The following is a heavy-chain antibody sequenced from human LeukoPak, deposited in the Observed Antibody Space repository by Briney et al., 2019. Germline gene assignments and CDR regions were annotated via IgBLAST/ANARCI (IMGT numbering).Heavy chain of an antibody. CDR3: AHRPYTSGCFDH. CDR1: GFSLSTSGVG. J-gene: IGHJ4*02. V-gene: IGHV2-5*02. Sequence: SGPTLVNPTQTLTLTCTFSGFSLSTSGVGVGWIRQPPGKALEWLALISWDDDKVYSPPLQSRLTITKDTSKNQVVLTMTNMDPVDTATYYCAHRPYTSGCFDHWGQGTLVTVSS. CDR2: ISWDDDK. D-gene: IGHD6-25*01.